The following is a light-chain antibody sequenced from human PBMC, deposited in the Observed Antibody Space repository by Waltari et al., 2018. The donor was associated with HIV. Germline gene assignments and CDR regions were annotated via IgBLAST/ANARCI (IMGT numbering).Light chain of an antibody. V-gene: IGLV2-11*02. CDR2: DFT. J-gene: IGLJ3*02. CDR1: SSDVVGFNC. Sequence: QSALTQPRSVSGSSGQSVASTCTGTSSDVVGFNCFSRQQHHSVKALKLMIYDFTKRPSVVPDRFSGSKSGNTASLTISGLQAEDEADYYCCSYAGSYTFVFGGGTKLTVL. CDR3: CSYAGSYTFV.